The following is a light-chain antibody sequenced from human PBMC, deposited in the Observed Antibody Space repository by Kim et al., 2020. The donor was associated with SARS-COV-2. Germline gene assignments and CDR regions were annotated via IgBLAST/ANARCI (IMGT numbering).Light chain of an antibody. V-gene: IGKV1-8*01. CDR3: QQYHSYPLT. CDR1: QDISAS. Sequence: AIRLTQSPSSLSASTGDRVTITCRASQDISASLAWYQQKPGKAPELLVHGALILLNGVPRRFIGSGSGTDFSLTISSLQSEDFATYYCQQYHSYPLTFGGGTKVDIK. J-gene: IGKJ4*01. CDR2: GAL.